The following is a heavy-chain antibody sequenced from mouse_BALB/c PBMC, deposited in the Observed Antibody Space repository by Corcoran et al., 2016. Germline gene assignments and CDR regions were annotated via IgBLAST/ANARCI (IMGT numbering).Heavy chain of an antibody. J-gene: IGHJ4*01. V-gene: IGHV9-1*02. CDR3: ARVRETLYYAMDY. CDR2: INTYTGEP. Sequence: QIQLVQSGPELKKPGETVKISCKASGYTFTNYGMNWVKQAPGKGLKWMGWINTYTGEPTYADDFKGRFAFSLETSASTAYLQINNLKNEDMATYFCARVRETLYYAMDYWGQGTSVTVSS. CDR1: GYTFTNYG. D-gene: IGHD2-14*01.